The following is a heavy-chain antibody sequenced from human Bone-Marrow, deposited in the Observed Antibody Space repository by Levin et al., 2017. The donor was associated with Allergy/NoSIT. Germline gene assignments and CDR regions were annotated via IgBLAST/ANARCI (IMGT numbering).Heavy chain of an antibody. Sequence: SQTLSLTCTVSGDSISSGTYYWSWIRQHPGKGLEWIGYIYFSGSTYYNPSLKSRVTISVDTSKNQFSLRLSSVTAADTAVYYCARAPRGVLVVAAPPDYWGQGTLVTVSS. CDR2: IYFSGST. CDR3: ARAPRGVLVVAAPPDY. D-gene: IGHD2-15*01. V-gene: IGHV4-31*03. J-gene: IGHJ4*02. CDR1: GDSISSGTYY.